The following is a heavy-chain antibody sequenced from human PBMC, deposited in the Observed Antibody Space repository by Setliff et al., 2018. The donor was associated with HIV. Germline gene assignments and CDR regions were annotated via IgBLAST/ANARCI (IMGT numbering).Heavy chain of an antibody. J-gene: IGHJ6*03. CDR1: GGPISGFY. Sequence: PSETLSLTCTVSGGPISGFYWSWIRQPPGKGLELIGYIYYGRSSKYNPSLKSRVTISVDTSKNQFSLKLSAVTAEDTAVYYCARGYNHPDYYYYYYMDVWGKGTTVTVSS. V-gene: IGHV4-59*01. D-gene: IGHD1-20*01. CDR3: ARGYNHPDYYYYYYMDV. CDR2: IYYGRSS.